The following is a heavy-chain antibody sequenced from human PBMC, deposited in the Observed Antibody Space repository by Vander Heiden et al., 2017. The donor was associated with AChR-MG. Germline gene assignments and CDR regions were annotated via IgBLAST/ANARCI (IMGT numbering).Heavy chain of an antibody. CDR3: ARESPYDSSGYYYDY. D-gene: IGHD3-22*01. CDR1: GGSIRSYY. Sequence: QVQLQESGPGLVKPSETLSLTCTVSGGSIRSYYWSWIRQPPGKGLEWIGYIYYSGSTNYNPSLKSRVTISVDTSKNQFSLKLSSVTAADTAVYYCARESPYDSSGYYYDYWGQGTLVTVSS. V-gene: IGHV4-59*01. CDR2: IYYSGST. J-gene: IGHJ4*02.